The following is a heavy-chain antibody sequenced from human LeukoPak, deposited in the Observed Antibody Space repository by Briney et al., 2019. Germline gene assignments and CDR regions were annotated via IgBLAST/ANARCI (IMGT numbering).Heavy chain of an antibody. CDR1: GFTFSDYY. V-gene: IGHV3-11*01. J-gene: IGHJ4*02. CDR2: ISSSGSTI. Sequence: GGSLRLSCAASGFTFSDYYMSWIRQAPGKGLEWVSYISSSGSTISYADSVKGRFTISRDNAKNSLYLQMNSLRAKDTAVYYCARFFYGSGRPTQLDYWGQGTLVTVSS. D-gene: IGHD3-10*01. CDR3: ARFFYGSGRPTQLDY.